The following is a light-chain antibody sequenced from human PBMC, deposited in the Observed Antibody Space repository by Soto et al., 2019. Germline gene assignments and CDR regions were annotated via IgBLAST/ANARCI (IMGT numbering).Light chain of an antibody. J-gene: IGKJ1*01. V-gene: IGKV1-27*01. CDR3: QKYNSAPWT. Sequence: DIQMTQSPSSLSASVGDRVTITCRASQGISNCLAWYQQQPGKVPKLLIYVASTLQSGVPSRFSGSGSGTDFTLTISSLLPEDVATYYCQKYNSAPWTFGQGTKVEIK. CDR1: QGISNC. CDR2: VAS.